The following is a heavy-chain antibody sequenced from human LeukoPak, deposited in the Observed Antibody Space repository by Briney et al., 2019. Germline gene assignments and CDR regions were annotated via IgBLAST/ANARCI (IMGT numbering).Heavy chain of an antibody. CDR1: GFTFSSYA. CDR2: ISYDGSNK. CDR3: ARAPDGFDY. V-gene: IGHV3-30-3*01. J-gene: IGHJ4*02. D-gene: IGHD1-14*01. Sequence: GGSLRLSCAASGFTFSSYAMHWVRQAPGKGLEWVAVISYDGSNKYYADSVKGRFTISGDNSKNTLYLQMNSLRAEDTAVYYCARAPDGFDYWGQGTLVTVSS.